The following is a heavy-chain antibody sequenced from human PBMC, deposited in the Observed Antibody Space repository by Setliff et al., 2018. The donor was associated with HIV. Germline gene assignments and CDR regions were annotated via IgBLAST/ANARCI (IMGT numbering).Heavy chain of an antibody. CDR3: ARTLAAAGPGYYYSYYMDV. V-gene: IGHV4-34*01. CDR1: GGSFSGYY. CDR2: IYHSGST. Sequence: PSETLSLTCAVYGGSFSGYYWSWVRQPQGKGLEWIGEIYHSGSTNYNPSLKSRVTISVDKSKNQFSLKLNSVTAADTAVYYCARTLAAAGPGYYYSYYMDVWGKGTTVTVSS. J-gene: IGHJ6*03. D-gene: IGHD6-13*01.